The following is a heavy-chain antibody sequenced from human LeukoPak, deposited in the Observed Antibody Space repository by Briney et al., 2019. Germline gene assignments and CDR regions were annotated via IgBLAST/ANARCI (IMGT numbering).Heavy chain of an antibody. V-gene: IGHV1-2*02. CDR3: ARGDSITIFGVVINFTFGY. D-gene: IGHD3-3*01. J-gene: IGHJ4*02. Sequence: ASVKVSCKASGYTFTGYYMHWVRQAPGQGLEWMGWINPNSGGTNYAQKFQGRVTMTRDTSISTAYMELSSLRSEDTAVYYCARGDSITIFGVVINFTFGYWGQGTLVTVSS. CDR1: GYTFTGYY. CDR2: INPNSGGT.